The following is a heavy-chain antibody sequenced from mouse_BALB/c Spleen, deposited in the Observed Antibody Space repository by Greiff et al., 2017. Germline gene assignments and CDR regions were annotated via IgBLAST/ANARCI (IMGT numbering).Heavy chain of an antibody. CDR1: GFTFNTYA. J-gene: IGHJ1*01. CDR2: IRSKSNNYAT. V-gene: IGHV10-1*02. CDR3: VRQSYRVWYFDV. Sequence: EVQVVESGGGLVQPKGSLKLSCAASGFTFNTYAMNWVRQAPGKGLEWVARIRSKSNNYATYYADSVKDRFTISRDDSQSMLYLQMNNLKTEDTAMYYCVRQSYRVWYFDVWGAGTTVTVSS.